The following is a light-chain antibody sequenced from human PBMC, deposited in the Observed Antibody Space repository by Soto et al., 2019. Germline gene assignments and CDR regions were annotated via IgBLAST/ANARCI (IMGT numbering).Light chain of an antibody. CDR3: QQYNKWPLG. CDR2: GAS. Sequence: IAMMQSPATLSVSPGESATLFCRASESVSSNLAWYQQKPGQAPRLLIYGASTRATGIPARFSGSGSGKEFSLSISSLQSEDFAVYYCQQYNKWPLGFGQGTKVEIK. J-gene: IGKJ1*01. V-gene: IGKV3-15*01. CDR1: ESVSSN.